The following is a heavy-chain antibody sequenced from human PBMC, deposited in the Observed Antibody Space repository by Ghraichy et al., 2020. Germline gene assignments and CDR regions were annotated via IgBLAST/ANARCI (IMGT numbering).Heavy chain of an antibody. J-gene: IGHJ2*01. Sequence: SGPTLVKPTQTLTLTCTFSGFSLSTGGVGVGWIRQPPGKALEWLALIYWNDDKNYNPPLKSRLTITQDTSKNQVVLTMTDMDPVDTATYYCVHRFHCSYGECFRGDWHFDLWGRGTLVTVSS. CDR3: VHRFHCSYGECFRGDWHFDL. CDR2: IYWNDDK. V-gene: IGHV2-5*01. D-gene: IGHD2-8*01. CDR1: GFSLSTGGVG.